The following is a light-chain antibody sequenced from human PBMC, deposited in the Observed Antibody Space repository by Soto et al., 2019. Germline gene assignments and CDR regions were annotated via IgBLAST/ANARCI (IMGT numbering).Light chain of an antibody. Sequence: QSALTQPASVSGSPGQSITISCTGTSSDVGGYNYVSWYQQHPGKAPKLMIYEVHNRPSGVSNRFSGSKSGNTASLTISGLQAEDEADYYCISYTTSNNFVFGGGTKVTVL. V-gene: IGLV2-14*01. CDR2: EVH. CDR1: SSDVGGYNY. J-gene: IGLJ3*02. CDR3: ISYTTSNNFV.